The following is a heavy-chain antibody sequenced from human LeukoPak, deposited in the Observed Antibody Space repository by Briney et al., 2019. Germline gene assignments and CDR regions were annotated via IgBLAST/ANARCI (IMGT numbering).Heavy chain of an antibody. CDR1: GGSIGSYY. CDR3: ARTTQDYIDY. Sequence: SETLSLTCTVSGGSIGSYYWSWIRQPPGKGLEWIGYIYYSGSTNYNPSLKSRVTISVDTSKNQFSLRLSSVTAADTAVYYCARTTQDYIDYWGQGTLVTVSS. D-gene: IGHD1-1*01. V-gene: IGHV4-59*08. J-gene: IGHJ4*02. CDR2: IYYSGST.